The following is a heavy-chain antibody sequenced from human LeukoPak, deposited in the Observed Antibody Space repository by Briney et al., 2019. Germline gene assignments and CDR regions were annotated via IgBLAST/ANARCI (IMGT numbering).Heavy chain of an antibody. D-gene: IGHD6-6*01. CDR3: ATATCSSSSYSPFDY. V-gene: IGHV3-33*01. CDR1: GFTFSSYG. Sequence: PGRSLRLSCAASGFTFSSYGMHWVRQAPGKGLEWVAVIWYDGSNKYYADSVKGRFTISRDNSKNTLYLQMNSLRAEDTAVYYCATATCSSSSYSPFDYWGQGTLVIVSS. CDR2: IWYDGSNK. J-gene: IGHJ4*02.